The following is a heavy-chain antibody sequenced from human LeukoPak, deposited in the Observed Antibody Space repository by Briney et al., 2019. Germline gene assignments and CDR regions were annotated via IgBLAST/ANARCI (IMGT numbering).Heavy chain of an antibody. V-gene: IGHV4-4*07. CDR3: ARDPPRITIFGVVIISDAFDI. CDR1: GGSISSYY. D-gene: IGHD3-3*01. CDR2: IYTSGST. J-gene: IGHJ3*02. Sequence: TSETLSLTCTVSGGSISSYYWSWIRQPAGKGLEWIGRIYTSGSTNYNPSLKSRVTTSVDTSKNQFSLKLSSVTAADTAVYYCARDPPRITIFGVVIISDAFDIWGQGTMVTVSS.